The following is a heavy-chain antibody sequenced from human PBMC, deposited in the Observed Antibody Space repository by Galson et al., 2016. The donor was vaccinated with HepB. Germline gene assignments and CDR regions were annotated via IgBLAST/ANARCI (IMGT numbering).Heavy chain of an antibody. CDR2: INSDGSST. Sequence: SLRLSCAASGFTFSSYWMHWVRQAPGKGLVWVSRINSDGSSTSYADSVKGRFTISRDNAKNTLYLQMNSLRAEDTAVYYCARQGYYYDSSGYYYYSFEFDYWGQGTLVTVSS. CDR1: GFTFSSYW. CDR3: ARQGYYYDSSGYYYYSFEFDY. J-gene: IGHJ4*02. D-gene: IGHD3-22*01. V-gene: IGHV3-74*01.